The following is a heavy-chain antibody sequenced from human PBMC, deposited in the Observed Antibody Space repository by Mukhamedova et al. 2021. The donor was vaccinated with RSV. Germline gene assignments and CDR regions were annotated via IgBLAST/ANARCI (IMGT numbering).Heavy chain of an antibody. CDR2: ISYDGSNK. V-gene: IGHV3-30-3*01. CDR3: AREEGSGWYGAFDI. Sequence: SSYAMHWVRQAPGKGLEWVAVISYDGSNKYYADSVKGRFTISRDNSKNTLYLQMNSLRAEDTAVYYCAREEGSGWYGAFDIWGQG. J-gene: IGHJ3*02. CDR1: SSYA. D-gene: IGHD6-19*01.